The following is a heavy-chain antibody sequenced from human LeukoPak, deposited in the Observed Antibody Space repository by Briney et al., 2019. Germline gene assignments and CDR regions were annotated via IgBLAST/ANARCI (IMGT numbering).Heavy chain of an antibody. CDR3: ARGPYFGVYSGSQPIDY. J-gene: IGHJ4*02. CDR2: ISSRSSHI. D-gene: IGHD1-26*01. CDR1: GYTFSSYS. V-gene: IGHV3-21*01. Sequence: GGSLRLSCAASGYTFSSYSMNWVRQAPGKGREWVSSISSRSSHIYYADSVKGRFTISRDNAKNSLYLQMNSLRAEDTAVYYCARGPYFGVYSGSQPIDYWGQGTLVTVSS.